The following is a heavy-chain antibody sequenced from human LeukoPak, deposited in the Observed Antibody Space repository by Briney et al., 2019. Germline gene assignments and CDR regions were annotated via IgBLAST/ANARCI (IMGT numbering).Heavy chain of an antibody. D-gene: IGHD3-10*02. Sequence: GGSLRLSCAASGFTFSNYWMHWVRQAPGKGLVWVSRINTDGSSTSYVDSVKGRFTISRDNAKNTLYLQMNSLRAEDTAVYYCAELGITMIGGVWGKGTTVTISS. CDR2: INTDGSST. CDR3: AELGITMIGGV. V-gene: IGHV3-74*01. J-gene: IGHJ6*04. CDR1: GFTFSNYW.